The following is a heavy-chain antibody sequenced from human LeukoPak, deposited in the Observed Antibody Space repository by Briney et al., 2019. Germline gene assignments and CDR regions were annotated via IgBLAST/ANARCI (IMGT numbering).Heavy chain of an antibody. D-gene: IGHD3-16*01. Sequence: ASVNVSCKASGYTFTSYYMHWVRQAPGQGLEWMGIINPSGGSTRYAQKFQGRVTMTRDTSTSTVYMELSSLRSEDTAVYYCARVAWRAFGAFDIWGQGTMVTVSS. V-gene: IGHV1-46*01. CDR1: GYTFTSYY. CDR2: INPSGGST. J-gene: IGHJ3*02. CDR3: ARVAWRAFGAFDI.